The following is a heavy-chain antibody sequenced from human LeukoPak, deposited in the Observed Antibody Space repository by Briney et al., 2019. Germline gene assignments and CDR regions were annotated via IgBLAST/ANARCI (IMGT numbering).Heavy chain of an antibody. CDR3: AKDPAMYYYDSSGYSNWFDP. CDR1: GFTFNSYG. Sequence: GGSLRLSCAASGFTFNSYGMHWVRQAPGKGLEWVAFIRNDGGDKYYADSVKGRFTISRDNSKNTLYLQMNSLRAEDTAVYYCAKDPAMYYYDSSGYSNWFDPWGQGTLVTVSS. V-gene: IGHV3-30*02. J-gene: IGHJ5*02. D-gene: IGHD3-22*01. CDR2: IRNDGGDK.